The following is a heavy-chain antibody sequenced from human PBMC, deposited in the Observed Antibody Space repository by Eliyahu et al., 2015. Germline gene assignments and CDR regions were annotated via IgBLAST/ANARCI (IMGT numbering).Heavy chain of an antibody. D-gene: IGHD3-22*01. J-gene: IGHJ3*02. V-gene: IGHV4-34*01. CDR1: GGSFXGYX. Sequence: QVQLQQWGAGLLKPSEXLSLTCAVXGGSFXGYXXSWIRXPPGKGLEWIGEINHSGSTNSNPSLKSRVTISVDTSKNQFSLKLSSVTAADTAVYYCARSPPRITMIVVAIPSRAFDIWGQGTMVTVSS. CDR3: ARSPPRITMIVVAIPSRAFDI. CDR2: INHSGST.